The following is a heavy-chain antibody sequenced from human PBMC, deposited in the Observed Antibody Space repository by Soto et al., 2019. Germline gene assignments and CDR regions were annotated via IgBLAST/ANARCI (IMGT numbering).Heavy chain of an antibody. J-gene: IGHJ3*02. Sequence: QVQLVESGGGVVQPGRSLRLSCAASGFTFRPYTIHWVRQAPGKGLEWVAVISYDASNKYYVDSVKGRFTISRDNFKNTLYLQMDSLRAEDTAVYYCAKVRCTNGVCYPLDAFDIWGQGTMVTVSS. CDR3: AKVRCTNGVCYPLDAFDI. CDR2: ISYDASNK. D-gene: IGHD2-8*01. CDR1: GFTFRPYT. V-gene: IGHV3-30-3*01.